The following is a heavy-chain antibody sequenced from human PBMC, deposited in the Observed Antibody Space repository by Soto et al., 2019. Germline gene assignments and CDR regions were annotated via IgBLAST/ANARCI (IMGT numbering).Heavy chain of an antibody. CDR3: GRAGRRDGNSSPGRFDT. CDR2: IYYSGTT. Sequence: SETLSLTCTVSRGSINSGDYYWSWIRQPPGKGLEWIGYIYYSGTTYYNPSLRSRSTISVDTPKNHFFLKLTSVTAADTAVYFCGRAGRRDGNSSPGRFDTWGKGSLGTVSS. V-gene: IGHV4-30-4*01. J-gene: IGHJ5*02. CDR1: RGSINSGDYY. D-gene: IGHD1-26*01.